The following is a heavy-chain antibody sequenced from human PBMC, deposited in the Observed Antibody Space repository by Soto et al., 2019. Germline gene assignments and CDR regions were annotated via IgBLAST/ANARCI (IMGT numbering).Heavy chain of an antibody. CDR3: ATPSGPPFAVVALPYY. V-gene: IGHV3-30-3*01. D-gene: IGHD2-21*01. Sequence: QVPLVESGGGVVQPGRSLRLSCAASGFTFSSYAMHWVRQAPGKGLEWVAVISYDGSNKYYADSVKGRFTISRDNSKNTLYLQMNSLRAEDTAVYYCATPSGPPFAVVALPYYWGQGTLVTVSS. J-gene: IGHJ4*02. CDR2: ISYDGSNK. CDR1: GFTFSSYA.